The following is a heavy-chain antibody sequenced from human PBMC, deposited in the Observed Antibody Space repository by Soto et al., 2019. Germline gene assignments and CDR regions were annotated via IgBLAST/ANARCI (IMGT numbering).Heavy chain of an antibody. CDR1: GFTFSSYG. V-gene: IGHV3-30*18. J-gene: IGHJ4*02. D-gene: IGHD2-15*01. CDR3: AKDTRPYCSGGSCYSYFDY. Sequence: GESLKISCAASGFTFSSYGMHWVRQAPGKGLEWVAVISYDGSNKYYADSVKGRFTISRDNSKNTLYLQMNSLRAEDTAVYYCAKDTRPYCSGGSCYSYFDYWGQGTLVTVSS. CDR2: ISYDGSNK.